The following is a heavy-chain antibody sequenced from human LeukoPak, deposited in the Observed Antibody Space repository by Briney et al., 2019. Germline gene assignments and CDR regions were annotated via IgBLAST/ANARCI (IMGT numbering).Heavy chain of an antibody. CDR1: GGSISSYY. CDR2: IYTSGST. Sequence: SETLSLTCTVSGGSISSYYWSWIRQPAGKGLEWIGRIYTSGSTNYNPSLKSRVTISVDTSKNQFSLKLSSVTAADTAVYYCARDRLRYFAPWPFNWFDPWGQGTLVTVSS. J-gene: IGHJ5*02. D-gene: IGHD3-9*01. CDR3: ARDRLRYFAPWPFNWFDP. V-gene: IGHV4-4*07.